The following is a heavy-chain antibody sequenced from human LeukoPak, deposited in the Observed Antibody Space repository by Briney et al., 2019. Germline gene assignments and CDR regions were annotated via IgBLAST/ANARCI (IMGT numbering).Heavy chain of an antibody. D-gene: IGHD3-22*01. Sequence: GSLRLSCTASGFTFGDYAMSWVRQAPGKGLEWVGFIRSKAYGGTTEYAASVKGRFTISRDDSKSIAYLQMNSLKTEDTAVYYCTREWSSYYYDSSGYVYWGQGTLVTVSS. J-gene: IGHJ4*02. V-gene: IGHV3-49*04. CDR2: IRSKAYGGTT. CDR1: GFTFGDYA. CDR3: TREWSSYYYDSSGYVY.